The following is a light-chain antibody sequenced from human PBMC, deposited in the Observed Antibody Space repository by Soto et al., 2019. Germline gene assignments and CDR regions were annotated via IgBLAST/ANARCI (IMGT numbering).Light chain of an antibody. CDR2: GAS. CDR1: QSVSNH. CDR3: QQYNNWPIT. Sequence: ASQSVSNHSAWYQKKXGQVPRXXIYGASTRAAGIPARFSGSGSGTEFTLTISRLQSEDFAVYVCQQYNNWPITFCQVTLLEN. J-gene: IGKJ5*01. V-gene: IGKV3-15*01.